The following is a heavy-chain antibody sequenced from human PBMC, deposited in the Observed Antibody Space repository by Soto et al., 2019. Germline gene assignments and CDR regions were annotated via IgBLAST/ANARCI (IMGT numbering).Heavy chain of an antibody. V-gene: IGHV1-8*01. J-gene: IGHJ4*02. D-gene: IGHD3-22*01. CDR1: GYTFTSYD. CDR3: ARGGYYYDSSAYYRPFDY. Sequence: ASVKVSCKSSGYTFTSYDINWVRQATGQGLEWMGWMNPNSGKTGYAQKFQGRVTMTRSTSISTAYMELSGLRSEDTAVYYCARGGYYYDSSAYYRPFDYWGQGPLVTVSS. CDR2: MNPNSGKT.